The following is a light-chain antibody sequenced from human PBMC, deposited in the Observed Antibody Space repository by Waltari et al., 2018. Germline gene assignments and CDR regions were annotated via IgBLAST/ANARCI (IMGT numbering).Light chain of an antibody. CDR1: EDIRND. CDR2: AAS. J-gene: IGKJ4*01. V-gene: IGKV1-6*01. Sequence: AIQMTQSPSSLSASVGDRVTITCRASEDIRNDLGWYQQKPGKAPRLLIFAASNLQSGVPSRFSGSGSGTDFTLTISSLQPEDFATYFCLQDYIFPLTFGGGTTVEI. CDR3: LQDYIFPLT.